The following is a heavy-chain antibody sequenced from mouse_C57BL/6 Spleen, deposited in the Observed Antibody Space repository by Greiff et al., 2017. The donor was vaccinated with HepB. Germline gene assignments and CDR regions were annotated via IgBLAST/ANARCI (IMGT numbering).Heavy chain of an antibody. CDR3: TRGYYGYDDGAWFAY. CDR2: IRNKANNHAT. V-gene: IGHV6-6*01. Sequence: EVKLVESGGGLVQPGGSMKLSCAASGFTFSDAWMDWVRQSPEKGLEWVAEIRNKANNHATYYAESVKGRFTISRDDSKSSVYLQMNSLRAEDTGIYYCTRGYYGYDDGAWFAYWGQGTLVTVSA. D-gene: IGHD2-2*01. J-gene: IGHJ3*01. CDR1: GFTFSDAW.